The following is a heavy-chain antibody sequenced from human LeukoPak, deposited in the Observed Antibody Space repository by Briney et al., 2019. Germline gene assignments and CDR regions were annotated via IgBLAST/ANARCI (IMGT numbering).Heavy chain of an antibody. CDR1: GFTFSDYY. Sequence: PGRSLRLSCAASGFTFSDYYMNWIRLAPGKGLEWVAHISSAGNTVYYADSVNGRFTISGDNVKESLYLQMNSLRAEDTAVYYCTRGVFSDLWGQGTLVTVSS. D-gene: IGHD2/OR15-2a*01. V-gene: IGHV3-11*01. CDR2: ISSAGNTV. J-gene: IGHJ4*02. CDR3: TRGVFSDL.